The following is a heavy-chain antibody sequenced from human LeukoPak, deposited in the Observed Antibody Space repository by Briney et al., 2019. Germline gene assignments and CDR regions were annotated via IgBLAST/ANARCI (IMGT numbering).Heavy chain of an antibody. CDR2: ISYDGSNK. Sequence: GGSLRLSCAASGFTFSSYAMHWVRQAPGKGLEWVAVISYDGSNKYYADSVKGRFTISRDNSKNTLYLQMNSLRAEDTAVYYCARDGVAGDFDYWGQGTLVTVSS. D-gene: IGHD6-19*01. J-gene: IGHJ4*02. CDR3: ARDGVAGDFDY. V-gene: IGHV3-30*04. CDR1: GFTFSSYA.